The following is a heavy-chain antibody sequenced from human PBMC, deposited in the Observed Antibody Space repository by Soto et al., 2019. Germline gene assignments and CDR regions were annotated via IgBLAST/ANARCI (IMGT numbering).Heavy chain of an antibody. Sequence: QVQLVQSGAEVKEPGASVKVSCKASGYSFTSDGFSWVRQAPGQGPEWMGWISSHNNNTKYAQKLQGRVTMTTDTSPSTVYVGLTGLRSDDTAVYYCARDIVVEDSSGNRPGYWGQGTLVTVCS. V-gene: IGHV1-18*01. CDR3: ARDIVVEDSSGNRPGY. CDR1: GYSFTSDG. CDR2: ISSHNNNT. D-gene: IGHD3-22*01. J-gene: IGHJ4*02.